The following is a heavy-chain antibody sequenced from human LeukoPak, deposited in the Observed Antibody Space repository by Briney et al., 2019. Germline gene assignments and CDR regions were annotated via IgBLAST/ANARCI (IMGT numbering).Heavy chain of an antibody. Sequence: PGGSLRSSCAAPGFTFSDYYMSWIRQAPGKGLEWVSYISSSSSYTNYADSVKGRFTISRDNAKNSLYLQMNSLRAEDTAVYYCARALTYCYGSGSSDWGQGTLVTVSS. CDR1: GFTFSDYY. V-gene: IGHV3-11*05. CDR3: ARALTYCYGSGSSD. J-gene: IGHJ4*02. D-gene: IGHD3-10*01. CDR2: ISSSSSYT.